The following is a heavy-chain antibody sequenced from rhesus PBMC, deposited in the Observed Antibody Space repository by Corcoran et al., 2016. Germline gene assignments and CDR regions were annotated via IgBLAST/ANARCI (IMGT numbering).Heavy chain of an antibody. CDR3: ARGHYYSTTLVLDY. J-gene: IGHJ4*01. V-gene: IGHV4-80*01. Sequence: QVQLQESGPGLVKPSEPLSLTCAVSGASISSYWWTWICQSPGKVLEWIGEINGNGGSTNYHPSRKSRVTISKDASKNQFSLKLSSVTAADTAVYYCARGHYYSTTLVLDYWGQGVLVTVSS. CDR1: GASISSYW. CDR2: INGNGGST. D-gene: IGHD2-2*01.